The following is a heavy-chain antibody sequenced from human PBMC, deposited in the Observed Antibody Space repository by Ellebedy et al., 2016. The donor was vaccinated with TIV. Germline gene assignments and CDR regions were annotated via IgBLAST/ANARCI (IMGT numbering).Heavy chain of an antibody. CDR2: IRSSGSAV. CDR1: GFSFSDYY. Sequence: PGGSLRLSCAASGFSFSDYYMSWIRQAPGKGLEWVSYIRSSGSAVYYANSVKGRFTISRDNAKNSLFLQMNSLRAEDTAVYYCARHSGGPVDVFDIWGQGTMVTVSS. D-gene: IGHD1-26*01. CDR3: ARHSGGPVDVFDI. J-gene: IGHJ3*02. V-gene: IGHV3-11*04.